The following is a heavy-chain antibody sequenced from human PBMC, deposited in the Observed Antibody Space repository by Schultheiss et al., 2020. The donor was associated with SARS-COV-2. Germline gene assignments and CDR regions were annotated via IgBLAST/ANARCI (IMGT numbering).Heavy chain of an antibody. J-gene: IGHJ6*02. V-gene: IGHV1-69*13. D-gene: IGHD1-20*01. CDR1: GYTFTSYG. CDR3: AGITGTTDYYGMDV. Sequence: SVKVSCKASGYTFTSYGISWVRQAPGQGLEWMGGIIPIFGTANYAQKFQGRVTITADESTSTAYMELSSLRSEDTAVYYCAGITGTTDYYGMDVWGQGTTVTVSS. CDR2: IIPIFGTA.